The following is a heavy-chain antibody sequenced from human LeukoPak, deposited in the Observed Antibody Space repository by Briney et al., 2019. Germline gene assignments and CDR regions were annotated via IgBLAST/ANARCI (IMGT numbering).Heavy chain of an antibody. CDR3: ARVGTPNYDYYYYMDV. D-gene: IGHD1-1*01. J-gene: IGHJ6*03. CDR1: GFTFSSYS. CDR2: ICIINSEI. Sequence: GGSLRLSCAASGFTFSSYSMNWVRQAPRKGLGWVSSICIINSEIYYADSVKGRFTISRDNAKNALYLQMNSLRAEDTAVYYCARVGTPNYDYYYYMDVWGKGTTVTVSS. V-gene: IGHV3-21*01.